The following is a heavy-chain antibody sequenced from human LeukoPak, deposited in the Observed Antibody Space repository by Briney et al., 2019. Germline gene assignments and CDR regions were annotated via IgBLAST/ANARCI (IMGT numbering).Heavy chain of an antibody. J-gene: IGHJ4*02. CDR2: IYTSGST. CDR1: GGSISSGSYY. D-gene: IGHD3-10*01. V-gene: IGHV4-61*02. Sequence: PSETLSLTCTVSGGSISSGSYYWSWIRQPAGKGLEWIGRIYTSGSTNYNPSLKSRVTMSVDTSKKQFSLRLSSVTAADTAVYYCARQVSMGRGVGAYHLDYWGQGTLVTVSS. CDR3: ARQVSMGRGVGAYHLDY.